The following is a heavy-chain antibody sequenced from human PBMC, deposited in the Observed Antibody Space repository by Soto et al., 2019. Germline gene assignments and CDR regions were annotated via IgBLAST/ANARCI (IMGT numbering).Heavy chain of an antibody. D-gene: IGHD3-10*01. V-gene: IGHV1-46*01. CDR3: ARDEYYYGSGSYYLYYYYGMDV. CDR2: INPSGGST. CDR1: GYTFTSYY. J-gene: IGHJ6*02. Sequence: GASVKVSCKASGYTFTSYYMHWVRQAPGQGLEWMGIINPSGGSTSYAQKFQGRVTMTRDTSTSTVYMELRSLRSEDTAVYYCARDEYYYGSGSYYLYYYYGMDVWGQGTTVTVSS.